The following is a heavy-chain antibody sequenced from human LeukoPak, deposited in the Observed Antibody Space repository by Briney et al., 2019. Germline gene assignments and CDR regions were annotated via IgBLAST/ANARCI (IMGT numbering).Heavy chain of an antibody. Sequence: PGGSLRLSCAASGFTFSGYWMSWVRQAPGKGLEWVANIKQDGSEKYYVDSVKGRFTISRDNAKNSLYLQMNSLRAEDTAVYYCARLESQVFDYWGQGTLVTVSS. CDR1: GFTFSGYW. CDR2: IKQDGSEK. CDR3: ARLESQVFDY. J-gene: IGHJ4*02. D-gene: IGHD1-1*01. V-gene: IGHV3-7*01.